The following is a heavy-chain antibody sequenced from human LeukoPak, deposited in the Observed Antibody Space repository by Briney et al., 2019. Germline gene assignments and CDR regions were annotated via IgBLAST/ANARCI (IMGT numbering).Heavy chain of an antibody. D-gene: IGHD2-2*01. CDR1: GYTFTSYG. J-gene: IGHJ6*02. V-gene: IGHV1-18*01. CDR2: ISAYNGNT. CDR3: ARHTGYCSSTSCYEGALGDV. Sequence: ASVKVSCKASGYTFTSYGISWVRQAPGQGLEWMGWISAYNGNTNYAQKLQGRVTMTTDTSTSTAYMELRSLRSDDTAVYYCARHTGYCSSTSCYEGALGDVWGQGTTVIVSS.